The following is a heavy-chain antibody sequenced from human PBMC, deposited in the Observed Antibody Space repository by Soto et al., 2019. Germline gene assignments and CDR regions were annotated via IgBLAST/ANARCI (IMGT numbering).Heavy chain of an antibody. J-gene: IGHJ3*02. CDR2: IYYSGST. D-gene: IGHD6-6*01. CDR3: ARVQSSSCDVDI. Sequence: QVQLQASGPGLVKPSPTLSLTCTVSGGSISSGDYYWSWIRQHPGKGLEWIGYIYYSGSTYYNPSSRSRVTISVDTSKNQFSLKLSPVTAADTAVYYCARVQSSSCDVDIWGQGTMVTVSS. V-gene: IGHV4-31*03. CDR1: GGSISSGDYY.